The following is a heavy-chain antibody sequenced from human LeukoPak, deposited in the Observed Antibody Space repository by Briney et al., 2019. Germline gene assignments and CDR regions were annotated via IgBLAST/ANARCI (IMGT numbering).Heavy chain of an antibody. J-gene: IGHJ2*01. CDR2: ISTTSGTI. CDR1: GFTFSDYE. V-gene: IGHV3-48*03. CDR3: ARAKGYPPDWYFDL. D-gene: IGHD3-16*02. Sequence: PGGSLRLSCAASGFTFSDYEMNWVRRAPGMWLEWVSYISTTSGTIYYADSVKGRFTISRDNAKNSLYLQMNSLSVEDTAVYYCARAKGYPPDWYFDLWGRGSLVTVSS.